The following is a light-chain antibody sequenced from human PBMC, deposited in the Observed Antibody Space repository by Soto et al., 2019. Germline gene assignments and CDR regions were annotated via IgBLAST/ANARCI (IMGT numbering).Light chain of an antibody. CDR1: SRDVGGYNY. V-gene: IGLV2-14*01. J-gene: IGLJ1*01. CDR3: SSYTSSSTLV. CDR2: DVS. Sequence: QSALTQPASVSGSPGQSITISCTGTSRDVGGYNYVSWYQQHPGKSPKLMIYDVSNRPSGVSNRFSGAKSGNTASLTISGLQAEDEADYYCSSYTSSSTLVFGTGTKLTV.